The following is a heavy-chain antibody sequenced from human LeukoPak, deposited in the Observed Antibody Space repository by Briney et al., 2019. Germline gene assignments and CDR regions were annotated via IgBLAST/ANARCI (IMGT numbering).Heavy chain of an antibody. CDR3: AKNSIYGSGSFAYYFDY. CDR1: GFTFSSYW. CDR2: INSDGSST. D-gene: IGHD3-10*01. Sequence: GGSLRLSCAASGFTFSSYWMHWVRQAPGKGLVWVSRINSDGSSTYYADSVKGRFTISRDNSKNTLYLQMNSLRAEDTAVYYCAKNSIYGSGSFAYYFDYWGQGTLVTVSS. J-gene: IGHJ4*02. V-gene: IGHV3-74*01.